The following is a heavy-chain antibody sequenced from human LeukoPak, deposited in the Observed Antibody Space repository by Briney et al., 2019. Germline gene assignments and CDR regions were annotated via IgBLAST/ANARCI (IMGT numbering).Heavy chain of an antibody. CDR1: GFTFSSYS. CDR3: ARVHIAVAGAFDY. CDR2: ISSSSSYI. D-gene: IGHD6-19*01. V-gene: IGHV3-21*01. Sequence: GGSLRLCCAASGFTFSSYSMNWVRQAPGKGLEWVSSISSSSSYIYYADSVKGRFTISRDNAKNSLYLQMNSLRAEDTAVYYCARVHIAVAGAFDYWGQGTLVTVSS. J-gene: IGHJ4*02.